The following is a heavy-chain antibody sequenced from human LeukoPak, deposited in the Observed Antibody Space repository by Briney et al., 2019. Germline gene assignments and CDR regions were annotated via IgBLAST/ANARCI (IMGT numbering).Heavy chain of an antibody. J-gene: IGHJ4*02. CDR1: GGTFSSYG. V-gene: IGHV3-30*18. Sequence: SCKASGGTFSSYGMHWVRQAPGKGLEWVAVISYDGSNKYYADSVKGRFTISRDNSKNTLYLQMNSLRAEDTAVYYCAKDRMSGYSGYDPPFDYWGQGTLVTVSS. D-gene: IGHD5-12*01. CDR3: AKDRMSGYSGYDPPFDY. CDR2: ISYDGSNK.